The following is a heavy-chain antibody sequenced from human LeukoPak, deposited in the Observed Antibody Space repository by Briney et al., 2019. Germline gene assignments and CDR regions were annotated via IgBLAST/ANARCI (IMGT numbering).Heavy chain of an antibody. CDR1: GGSVSSYY. D-gene: IGHD3-10*01. CDR3: AREVVLHGYMVRGVKSGLDV. V-gene: IGHV4-59*02. Sequence: SETLSLTCTVSGGSVSSYYWSWIRQSPGRGLEWIGDIYHSGSTNYNPSLKSRVTMSVDTSKNQFSLKLTSLTAADSALYYCAREVVLHGYMVRGVKSGLDVWGQGTTVTVSS. J-gene: IGHJ6*02. CDR2: IYHSGST.